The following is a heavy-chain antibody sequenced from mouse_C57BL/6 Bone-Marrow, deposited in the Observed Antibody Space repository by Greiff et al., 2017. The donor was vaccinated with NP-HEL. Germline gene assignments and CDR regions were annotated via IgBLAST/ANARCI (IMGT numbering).Heavy chain of an antibody. CDR3: ARPFYGSSSHYFDY. CDR1: GFTFSDYG. V-gene: IGHV5-17*01. CDR2: ISSGSSTI. D-gene: IGHD1-1*01. Sequence: EVQLVESGGGLVKPGGSLKLSCAASGFTFSDYGMHWVRQSPEKGLEWVAYISSGSSTIYYADTVKGRFTISRDNAKNTLFLQMTSLRSEDTAMYYCARPFYGSSSHYFDYWGQGTTLTVSS. J-gene: IGHJ2*01.